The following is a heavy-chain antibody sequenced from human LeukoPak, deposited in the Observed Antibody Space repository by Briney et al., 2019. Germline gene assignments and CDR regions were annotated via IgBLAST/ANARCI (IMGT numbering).Heavy chain of an antibody. CDR3: ARGAGSYRGAFDI. D-gene: IGHD1-26*01. V-gene: IGHV1-69*05. CDR1: GGTFSSYA. Sequence: SVKVSRKASGGTFSSYAISWVRQAPGQGLEWMGGIIPIFGTANYAQKFQGRVTITTDESTSTAYMELSSLRSEDTAVYYCARGAGSYRGAFDIWGQGTMVTVSS. J-gene: IGHJ3*02. CDR2: IIPIFGTA.